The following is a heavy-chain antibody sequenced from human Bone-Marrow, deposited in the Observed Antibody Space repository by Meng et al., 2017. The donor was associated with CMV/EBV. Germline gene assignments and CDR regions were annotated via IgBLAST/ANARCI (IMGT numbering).Heavy chain of an antibody. CDR2: IIPILGIA. V-gene: IGHV1-69*10. D-gene: IGHD2-2*01. Sequence: SVKVSCKASGGTFSSYAISWVRQAPGQGLEWMGGIIPILGIANYAQKFQGRVTITADKSTSTAYMELSSLRSEDTAVYYCASRYCSSTSCQPYYYYYGMDVWGQGTTVTVYS. CDR3: ASRYCSSTSCQPYYYYYGMDV. CDR1: GGTFSSYA. J-gene: IGHJ6*02.